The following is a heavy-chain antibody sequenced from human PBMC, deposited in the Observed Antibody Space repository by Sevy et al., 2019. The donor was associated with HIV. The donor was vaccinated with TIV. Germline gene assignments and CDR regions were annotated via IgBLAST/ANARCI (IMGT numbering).Heavy chain of an antibody. CDR2: ISYDATYK. Sequence: GGSLRLSCAASGIIFSNYPIHWVRQAPGEGLEGVAVISYDATYKYYADSVKGRFTISRDNSKNTLYLQMNSRRAEDTAVYYCARGPIQLGAFDLWGQGTLVTVSS. CDR1: GIIFSNYP. J-gene: IGHJ3*01. V-gene: IGHV3-30*04. CDR3: ARGPIQLGAFDL. D-gene: IGHD5-18*01.